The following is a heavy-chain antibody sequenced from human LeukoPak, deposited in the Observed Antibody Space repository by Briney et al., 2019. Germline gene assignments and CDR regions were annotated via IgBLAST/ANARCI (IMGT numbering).Heavy chain of an antibody. CDR2: ISYGGSNK. CDR3: AKVSMMTTLVESDFDY. D-gene: IGHD3-16*01. J-gene: IGHJ4*02. CDR1: GFTFSSYG. V-gene: IGHV3-30*18. Sequence: GGSLRLSCAASGFTFSSYGMHWVRQAPGKGLEWVAVISYGGSNKYYADSVKGRFTISRDNSKNTLYLQMNTLISEDTAVYYCAKVSMMTTLVESDFDYWGQGTLVTVSS.